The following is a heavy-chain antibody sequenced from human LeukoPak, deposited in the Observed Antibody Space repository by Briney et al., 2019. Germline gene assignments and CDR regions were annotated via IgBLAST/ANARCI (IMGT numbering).Heavy chain of an antibody. V-gene: IGHV4-59*01. CDR2: IYYSGST. Sequence: PSETLSLTCTVSGGSISSYYWNWIRQPPGKGLEWIGYIYYSGSTNYNPSLKSRVTISVDTSKNQFSLKLTSVTAADTAVYYCARGPGMGYDYDQYFDYWGQGTLVTVSS. CDR3: ARGPGMGYDYDQYFDY. J-gene: IGHJ4*02. CDR1: GGSISSYY. D-gene: IGHD5-12*01.